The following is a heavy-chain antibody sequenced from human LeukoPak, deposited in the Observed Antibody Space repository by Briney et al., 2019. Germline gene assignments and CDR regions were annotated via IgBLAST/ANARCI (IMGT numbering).Heavy chain of an antibody. CDR1: GYSFTNYW. Sequence: LGESLKISCKGSGYSFTNYWIGWVRQMPGKGLEWMGIIYPGDSDTRYSPSFQSQVTISADKSISTAYLQWSSLKASDTAMYYCARPYDILTGYMDCWGQGTLVTVSS. CDR3: ARPYDILTGYMDC. J-gene: IGHJ4*02. V-gene: IGHV5-51*01. CDR2: IYPGDSDT. D-gene: IGHD3-9*01.